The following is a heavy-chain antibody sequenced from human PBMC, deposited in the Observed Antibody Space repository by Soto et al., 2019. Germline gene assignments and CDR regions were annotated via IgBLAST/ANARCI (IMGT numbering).Heavy chain of an antibody. Sequence: SETLSLTCAVSSGSISSSNWWSWVRQPPGKGLEWIGEIYHSGSTNYNPSLKSRVTISVDKSKNQFSLKLSSVTAADTAVYYCARAIPGSGWYLRYFDYWGQGTLVTVSS. J-gene: IGHJ4*02. D-gene: IGHD6-19*01. V-gene: IGHV4-4*02. CDR2: IYHSGST. CDR1: SGSISSSNW. CDR3: ARAIPGSGWYLRYFDY.